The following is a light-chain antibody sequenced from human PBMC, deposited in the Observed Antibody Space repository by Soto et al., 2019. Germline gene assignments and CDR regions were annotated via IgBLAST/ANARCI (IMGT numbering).Light chain of an antibody. CDR2: DVF. V-gene: IGKV1-33*01. CDR3: QQYDDPPGPFT. CDR1: QDIGVH. J-gene: IGKJ3*01. Sequence: IQMTQSPSSLSASVGDTVTITCRASQDIGVHLNWYQHKPRQAPKLLIYDVFQMESGVSPRFSGSGSATEFSLTISSLQYEDVGTYYCQQYDDPPGPFTFGPGTRVEIE.